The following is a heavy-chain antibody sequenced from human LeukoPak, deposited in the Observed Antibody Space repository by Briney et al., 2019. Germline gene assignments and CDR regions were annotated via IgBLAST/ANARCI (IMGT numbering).Heavy chain of an antibody. CDR1: GGTFSSYA. CDR3: ARPGAAAGFEY. D-gene: IGHD6-13*01. V-gene: IGHV1-69*05. J-gene: IGHJ4*02. Sequence: SVKVSCKASGGTFSSYAISWVRQAPGQGLEWMGGIIPIFGTANYAQKFQGRVTMTRNTSISTAYMELSSLTSEDTAVYYCARPGAAAGFEYWGQGALVTVSS. CDR2: IIPIFGTA.